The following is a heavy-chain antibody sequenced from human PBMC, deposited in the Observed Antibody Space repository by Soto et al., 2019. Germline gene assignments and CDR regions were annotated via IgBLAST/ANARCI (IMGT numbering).Heavy chain of an antibody. CDR3: ATPYYYGSGSLFDY. Sequence: SETLSLTCTVSGGSISSSSYYWGWIRQPPGKGLEWIGSIYYSGSTYYNPSLKSRVTISVDTSKNQFSLKLSSVTAADTAVYYCATPYYYGSGSLFDYWGQGTLVTVSS. CDR2: IYYSGST. J-gene: IGHJ4*02. CDR1: GGSISSSSYY. D-gene: IGHD3-10*01. V-gene: IGHV4-39*01.